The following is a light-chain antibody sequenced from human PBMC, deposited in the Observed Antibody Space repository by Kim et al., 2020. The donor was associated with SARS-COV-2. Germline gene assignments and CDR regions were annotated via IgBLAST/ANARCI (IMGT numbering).Light chain of an antibody. V-gene: IGLV3-25*03. CDR3: QSADGSGTYV. J-gene: IGLJ1*01. Sequence: SPGQTARITCSGDTFPEKQIYWYQQTSGQAPLLVIYKDNERPSGIPGRFSGSSSGTTVTLTISGVQAEDDADYYCQSADGSGTYVFGTGTKVTV. CDR1: TFPEKQ. CDR2: KDN.